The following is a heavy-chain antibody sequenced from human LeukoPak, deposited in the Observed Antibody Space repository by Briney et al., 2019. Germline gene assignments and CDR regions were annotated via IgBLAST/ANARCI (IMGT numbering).Heavy chain of an antibody. J-gene: IGHJ6*02. D-gene: IGHD6-13*01. CDR1: GGSFSGYY. CDR3: ARIVGSSWYLNYYYGMDV. Sequence: SETLSLTCAVYGGSFSGYYWSWIRQPPGKGLEWIGEINHSGSTNYNPSLKSRVTISVDTSKNQFSLKLSSVTAADTAVYYCARIVGSSWYLNYYYGMDVWGQGTTVTVSS. V-gene: IGHV4-34*01. CDR2: INHSGST.